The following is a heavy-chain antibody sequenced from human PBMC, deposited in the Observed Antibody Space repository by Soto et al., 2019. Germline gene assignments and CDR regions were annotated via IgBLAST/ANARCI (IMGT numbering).Heavy chain of an antibody. CDR3: ARGGWTTYYSPFFDY. Sequence: QITLKESGPTLVRPTQTLTLTCTFSGFSLSSSGVGVGWIRQPPGKALEWLALIYWDDDKRYSPSLKSRLTNTKDTSKNQVGLTLTKLDTVYTATYYVARGGWTTYYSPFFDYWGQGTPVTVSS. D-gene: IGHD3-10*01. CDR2: IYWDDDK. V-gene: IGHV2-5*02. CDR1: GFSLSSSGVG. J-gene: IGHJ4*02.